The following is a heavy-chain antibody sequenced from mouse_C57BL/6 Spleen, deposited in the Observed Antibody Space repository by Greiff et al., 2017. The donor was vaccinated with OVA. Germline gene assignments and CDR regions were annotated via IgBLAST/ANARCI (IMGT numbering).Heavy chain of an antibody. D-gene: IGHD1-1*01. Sequence: VHVKQSGTVLARPGASVKMSCKTSGYTFTSYWMHWVKQRPGQGLEWIGAIYPGNSDTSYNQKFKGKAKLTAVTSASTAYMELSSLTNEDSAVYYCTREGITTVVPPWYFDVWGTGTTVTVSS. CDR3: TREGITTVVPPWYFDV. CDR2: IYPGNSDT. CDR1: GYTFTSYW. J-gene: IGHJ1*03. V-gene: IGHV1-5*01.